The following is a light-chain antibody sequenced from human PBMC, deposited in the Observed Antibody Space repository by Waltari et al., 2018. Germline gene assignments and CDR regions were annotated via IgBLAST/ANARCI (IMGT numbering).Light chain of an antibody. CDR3: QQSYSTPFT. Sequence: DIQMTATPSYQSASVGDRVTITCRASQSISSYLNWYQQKPGKAPTLLIYAASSLQSGVPSRFSGSGSGTDFTLTISSLQPEDFATYYCQQSYSTPFTFGPGTKVDIK. V-gene: IGKV1-39*01. CDR1: QSISSY. J-gene: IGKJ3*01. CDR2: AAS.